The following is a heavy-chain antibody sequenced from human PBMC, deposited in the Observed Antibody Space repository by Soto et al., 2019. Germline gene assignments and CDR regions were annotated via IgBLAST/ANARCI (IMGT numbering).Heavy chain of an antibody. V-gene: IGHV3-21*01. Sequence: GGSLRLSCAASGFTFSSYSMNWVRQAPGKGLEWVSSISSSSSYIYYADSVKGRFTISRDNAKNSLYLQMNSLRAEDTAVYYCARDRITIFGVVTPMGDPWGQGTLVTVSS. D-gene: IGHD3-3*01. CDR3: ARDRITIFGVVTPMGDP. CDR1: GFTFSSYS. J-gene: IGHJ5*02. CDR2: ISSSSSYI.